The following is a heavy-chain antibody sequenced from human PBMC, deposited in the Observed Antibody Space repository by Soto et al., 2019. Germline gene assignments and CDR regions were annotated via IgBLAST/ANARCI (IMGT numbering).Heavy chain of an antibody. CDR3: ARDLSTHWLVLNYFAY. J-gene: IGHJ4*02. V-gene: IGHV1-18*01. CDR1: GYAFTSYG. Sequence: ASVKVSCKVSGYAFTSYGISWVRQAPGQGLEWMGWISAYNGNTNYAQKLHGRVTMTTDTSTSTAYMELRSLRSDDTAVYYCARDLSTHWLVLNYFAYWGQVPLVTISS. CDR2: ISAYNGNT. D-gene: IGHD6-19*01.